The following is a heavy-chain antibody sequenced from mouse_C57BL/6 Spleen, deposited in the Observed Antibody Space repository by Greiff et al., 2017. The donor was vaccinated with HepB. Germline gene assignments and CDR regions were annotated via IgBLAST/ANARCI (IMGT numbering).Heavy chain of an antibody. CDR1: GYTFTSYW. J-gene: IGHJ2*01. CDR3: ARGNIYYYGSSFYFDY. V-gene: IGHV1-64*01. CDR2: IHPNSGST. D-gene: IGHD1-1*01. Sequence: QVQLQQPGAELVKPGASVKLSCKASGYTFTSYWMHWVKQRPGQGLEWIGMIHPNSGSTTYNKKFKSKATLTVDKSSSTAYMQLSSLTSEDSAVYYCARGNIYYYGSSFYFDYWGQGTTLTVSS.